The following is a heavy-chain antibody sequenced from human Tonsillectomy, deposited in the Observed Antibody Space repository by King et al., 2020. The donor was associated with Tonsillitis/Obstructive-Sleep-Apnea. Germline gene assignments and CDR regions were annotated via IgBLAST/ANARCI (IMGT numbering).Heavy chain of an antibody. CDR3: ARGRGRYDYFWGSYRLDYYYYGMDV. Sequence: VQLPQWGAGLLKPSETLSLTCAVYGGSFSGYYWSWIRQPPGKGLEWIGEINHSGSINYNPSLKSRVTISEDTAKNQISLKLTSVTAADTAVYYCARGRGRYDYFWGSYRLDYYYYGMDVWGQGTTVTVSS. CDR2: INHSGSI. D-gene: IGHD3-16*02. J-gene: IGHJ6*02. V-gene: IGHV4-34*01. CDR1: GGSFSGYY.